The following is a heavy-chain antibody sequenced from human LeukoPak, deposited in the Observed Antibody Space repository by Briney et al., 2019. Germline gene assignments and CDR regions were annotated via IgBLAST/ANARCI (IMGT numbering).Heavy chain of an antibody. CDR1: GGSVGSDNSY. CDR2: IYADGSS. Sequence: KPSETLSLTCTVSGGSVGSDNSYWNWIRQPAGKGLEWIGRIYADGSSTYNPSLKSRVTILVDTSKNQFSLRLSSMTAADTAVYYCARDYVTTDYYYMDVWGKGTTVTVSS. D-gene: IGHD4-11*01. CDR3: ARDYVTTDYYYMDV. J-gene: IGHJ6*03. V-gene: IGHV4-61*02.